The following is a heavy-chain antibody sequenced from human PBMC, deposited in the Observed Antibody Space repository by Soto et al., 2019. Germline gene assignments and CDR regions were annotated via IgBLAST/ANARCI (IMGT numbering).Heavy chain of an antibody. D-gene: IGHD3-9*01. Sequence: QVQLVQSGAEVKKPGASVKVSCKASGYTFTAFHIHWFRQAPGQGLQWMGVFNPSTGATEYVQKFQGRVTLTSDTPTSTVYMELSSLRSDDTATYYCARGRREFDIFTAHIMGDFWGQGTQVTVSS. CDR3: ARGRREFDIFTAHIMGDF. CDR1: GYTFTAFH. V-gene: IGHV1-46*03. CDR2: FNPSTGAT. J-gene: IGHJ4*02.